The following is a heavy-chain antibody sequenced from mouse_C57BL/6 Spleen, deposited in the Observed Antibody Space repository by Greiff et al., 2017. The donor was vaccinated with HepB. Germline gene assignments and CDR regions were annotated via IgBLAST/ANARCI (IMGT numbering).Heavy chain of an antibody. D-gene: IGHD1-1*01. CDR3: AFITTVVDDYYAMDY. J-gene: IGHJ4*01. Sequence: QVQLKESDAELVKPGASVKISCKVSGYTFTDHTIHWMKQRPEQGLEWIGYIYPRDGSTKYNEKFKGKATLTADKSSSTAYMQLNSLTSEDSAVYFCAFITTVVDDYYAMDYWGQGTSVTVSS. CDR1: GYTFTDHT. CDR2: IYPRDGST. V-gene: IGHV1-78*01.